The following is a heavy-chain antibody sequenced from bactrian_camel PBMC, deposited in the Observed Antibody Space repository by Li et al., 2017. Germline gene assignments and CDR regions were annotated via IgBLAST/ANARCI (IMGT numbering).Heavy chain of an antibody. Sequence: QLVESGGGLVQPGGSLRLSCAASGFTFSNYAMSWVRQAPGKGLEWVSSIYAGGDSTYYADSVKGRFTISKDNAKNTLYLQMNSLKPEDTAVHYCASGAAGWAPCQDSWGQGTQVTVS. CDR1: GFTFSNYA. J-gene: IGHJ4*01. D-gene: IGHD5*01. V-gene: IGHV3S30*01. CDR3: ASGAAGWAPCQDS. CDR2: IYAGGDST.